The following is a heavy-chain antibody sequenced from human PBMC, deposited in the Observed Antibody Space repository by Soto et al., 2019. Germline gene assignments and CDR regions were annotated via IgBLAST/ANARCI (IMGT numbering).Heavy chain of an antibody. Sequence: QEQMVQSGGGVVQPGRSLRLSCAASPFTFRSYSMHWVRQAPGKGLEWVTSISYDGSKESYADSVKGRFAVSRDHSKNTLYLEMNSPRPEDTAVYYCARYCNGGACYAASLDYWGQGTQVTVSS. CDR3: ARYCNGGACYAASLDY. D-gene: IGHD2-15*01. J-gene: IGHJ4*02. V-gene: IGHV3-30*09. CDR2: ISYDGSKE. CDR1: PFTFRSYS.